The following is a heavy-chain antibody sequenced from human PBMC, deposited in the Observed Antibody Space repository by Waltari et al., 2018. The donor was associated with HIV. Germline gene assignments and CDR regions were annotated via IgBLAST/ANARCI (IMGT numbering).Heavy chain of an antibody. D-gene: IGHD3-10*01. CDR2: TLSDDTNK. CDR3: AGENHYFGSGALNY. J-gene: IGHJ4*02. V-gene: IGHV3-30-3*01. CDR1: GFTFNRYD. Sequence: QVQLVESGGGVVQPGTSLRLSCTVSGFTFNRYDIHWVRQAPGKGRECVAVTLSDDTNKFYADSVKGRFTIAGDNSKNILYLEMNDLRPDDTAVYYCAGENHYFGSGALNYWGQGTLVTVSS.